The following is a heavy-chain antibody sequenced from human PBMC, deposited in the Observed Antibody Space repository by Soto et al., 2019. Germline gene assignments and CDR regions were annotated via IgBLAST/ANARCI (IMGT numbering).Heavy chain of an antibody. Sequence: QVQLQESGPGLVNPSATLSLTCTVSGDSISSYYWSWIRQPPGKGLEWIGYIYYTGSINYNPSLKSRDTMSVDTSKNQFYLKVSSVTAADTAVYYCASGSSWYYFDNWGQGTLVTVS. V-gene: IGHV4-59*08. CDR3: ASGSSWYYFDN. CDR1: GDSISSYY. CDR2: IYYTGSI. D-gene: IGHD6-13*01. J-gene: IGHJ4*02.